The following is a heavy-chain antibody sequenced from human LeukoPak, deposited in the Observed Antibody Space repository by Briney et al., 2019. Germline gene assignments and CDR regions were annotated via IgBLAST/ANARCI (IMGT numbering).Heavy chain of an antibody. V-gene: IGHV3-11*04. Sequence: KPGGSLRLSCAASGFTFSDYYMSWIRQAPGKGLEWVSYISSSGSTIYYADSVKGRFTISMDNAKNSLYLQMNSLRAEDTAVYYCARGNSSSWYPRVYYYYYYMDVWGKGTTVTVSS. D-gene: IGHD6-13*01. J-gene: IGHJ6*03. CDR3: ARGNSSSWYPRVYYYYYYMDV. CDR1: GFTFSDYY. CDR2: ISSSGSTI.